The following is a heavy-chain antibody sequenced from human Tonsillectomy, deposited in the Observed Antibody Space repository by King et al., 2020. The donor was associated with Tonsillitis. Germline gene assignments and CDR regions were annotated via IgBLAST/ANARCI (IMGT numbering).Heavy chain of an antibody. CDR1: GFTFMSYT. V-gene: IGHV3-30*10. CDR3: SRDTHKFSASWSYAFHI. Sequence: VQLVESGGVVVQPGRSLRLSCAASGFTFMSYTMHWGRQAPGKGLEWVAVISEDGSAKFYTDSVKGLFTIARDNSKLTLDLQINSLRAEDTAVYYCSRDTHKFSASWSYAFHIWGQGTMVTVSS. D-gene: IGHD6-13*01. J-gene: IGHJ3*02. CDR2: ISEDGSAK.